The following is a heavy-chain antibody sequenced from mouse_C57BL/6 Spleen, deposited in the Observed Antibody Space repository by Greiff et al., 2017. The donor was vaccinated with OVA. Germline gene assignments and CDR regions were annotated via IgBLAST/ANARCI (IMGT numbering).Heavy chain of an antibody. CDR2: ISYDGSN. CDR3: ARDRGGSSLYWYFDV. J-gene: IGHJ1*03. Sequence: VQLKESGPGLVKPSQSLSLTCSVTGYSITSGYYWNWIRQFPGNKLEWMGYISYDGSNNYNPSLKNRISITRDTSKNQFFLKLNSVTTEDTATYYCARDRGGSSLYWYFDVWGTGTTVTVSS. V-gene: IGHV3-6*01. D-gene: IGHD1-1*01. CDR1: GYSITSGYY.